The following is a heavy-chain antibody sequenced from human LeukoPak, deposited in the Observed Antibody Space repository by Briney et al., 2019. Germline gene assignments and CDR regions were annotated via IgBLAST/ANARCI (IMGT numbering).Heavy chain of an antibody. CDR3: ARESYYYDSSGYYYGSHAFDI. CDR2: ISSSSTYI. V-gene: IGHV3-21*01. D-gene: IGHD3-22*01. CDR1: GFTFSTYY. Sequence: GGSLRLSCAASGFTFSTYYMTWVRQAPGKGLEWVSSISSSSTYIYYADSLKGRFTISRDNAKNSLFLQMNSLRAGDTAVYYCARESYYYDSSGYYYGSHAFDIWGQGTMVTVSS. J-gene: IGHJ3*02.